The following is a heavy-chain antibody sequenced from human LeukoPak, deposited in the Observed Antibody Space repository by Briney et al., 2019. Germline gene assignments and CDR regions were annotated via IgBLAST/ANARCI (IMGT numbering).Heavy chain of an antibody. Sequence: SETLSLTCTVSGGSISSGGYYWSWIRQPPGKGLEWIGYIYHSGSTYYNPSLKSRVTISVDTSKNQFSLKLSSVTAADTAVYYCARGPKDGDPDYWGQGTLVTVSS. V-gene: IGHV4-30-2*01. CDR2: IYHSGST. D-gene: IGHD4-17*01. J-gene: IGHJ4*02. CDR1: GGSISSGGYY. CDR3: ARGPKDGDPDY.